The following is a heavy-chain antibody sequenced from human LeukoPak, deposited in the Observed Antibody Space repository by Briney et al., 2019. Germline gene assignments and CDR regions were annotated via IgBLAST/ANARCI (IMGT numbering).Heavy chain of an antibody. J-gene: IGHJ2*01. CDR3: AKTGPHWYFEF. Sequence: GESLKISCKGSGYMFTNYWIGWVRQMPGKGPEWMGIIYPGDSDIRYSPSFQGQVTISVDKSISTTYLQWNSLKSSDTAMYYCAKTGPHWYFEFWGRGTLVTVSS. CDR2: IYPGDSDI. CDR1: GYMFTNYW. V-gene: IGHV5-51*01.